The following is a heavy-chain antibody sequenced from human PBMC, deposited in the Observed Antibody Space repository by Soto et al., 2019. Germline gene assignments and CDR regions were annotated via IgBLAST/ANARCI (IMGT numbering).Heavy chain of an antibody. CDR2: ISGSGGST. V-gene: IGHV3-23*01. CDR1: GFTFSSYA. Sequence: GGSLRLSCAASGFTFSSYAMSWVRQAPGKGLEWVSAISGSGGSTYYADSVKGRFTISRDNSKNTLYLQMNSLRAEDTAVYYCAKALNYYGSGSYMDVWGKGTTVTVSS. J-gene: IGHJ6*03. D-gene: IGHD3-10*01. CDR3: AKALNYYGSGSYMDV.